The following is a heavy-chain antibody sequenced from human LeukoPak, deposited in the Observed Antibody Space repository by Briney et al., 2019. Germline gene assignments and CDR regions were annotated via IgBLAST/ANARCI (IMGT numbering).Heavy chain of an antibody. CDR2: INWNGGST. CDR3: ARAVVVPAANPYYYYYYMDV. Sequence: GGSLRLSCAASGFTFDDYGMSWVRQAPGKGLEWVSGINWNGGSTGYADSVKGRFTISRDNAKNSLYLQMNSLRAEDTALYYCARAVVVPAANPYYYYYYMDVWGKGTTVTVSS. CDR1: GFTFDDYG. V-gene: IGHV3-20*04. D-gene: IGHD2-2*01. J-gene: IGHJ6*03.